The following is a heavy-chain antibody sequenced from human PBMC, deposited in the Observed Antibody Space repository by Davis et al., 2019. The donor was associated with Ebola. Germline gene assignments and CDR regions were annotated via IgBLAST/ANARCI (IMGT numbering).Heavy chain of an antibody. CDR2: IFPGDSDT. J-gene: IGHJ4*02. CDR1: GYNFRNYW. CDR3: ARLRSITRLTSFYY. V-gene: IGHV5-51*01. Sequence: GESLKISCKDPGYNFRNYWIAWVRQMPGKGLEFMGIIFPGDSDTKYSPSFQGQVTISADKSITTAYLQWSSLKASDTAMYYCARLRSITRLTSFYYWGQGTLVTVSS. D-gene: IGHD3-10*01.